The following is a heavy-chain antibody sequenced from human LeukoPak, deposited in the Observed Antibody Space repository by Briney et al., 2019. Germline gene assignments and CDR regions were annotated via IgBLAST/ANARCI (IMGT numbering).Heavy chain of an antibody. Sequence: GGSLILSCAASGCTFSSYSMNRVRQAPGKGLEWVSSISSSSSYIYYADSVKGPFTISRDNATNSLYLQMNSLRAEDTAVYYCARTRGAKSSPDDYGDYRRNWFDPWGEGDLFTVSS. V-gene: IGHV3-21*01. J-gene: IGHJ5*02. CDR1: GCTFSSYS. D-gene: IGHD4-17*01. CDR2: ISSSSSYI. CDR3: ARTRGAKSSPDDYGDYRRNWFDP.